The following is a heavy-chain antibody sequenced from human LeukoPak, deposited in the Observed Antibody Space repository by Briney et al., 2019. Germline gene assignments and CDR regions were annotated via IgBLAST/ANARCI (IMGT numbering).Heavy chain of an antibody. CDR3: AKALTTVTTSVDY. Sequence: AGSLRLSCAASGFTFSCYAMSWVRQAPGKGLEWVSDISGSGGSTYYADSVKGRFTISRDNAKNTLYLQMNSLRAEDTALYYCAKALTTVTTSVDYGGQGTGVTVSS. D-gene: IGHD4-17*01. CDR2: ISGSGGST. J-gene: IGHJ4*02. CDR1: GFTFSCYA. V-gene: IGHV3-23*01.